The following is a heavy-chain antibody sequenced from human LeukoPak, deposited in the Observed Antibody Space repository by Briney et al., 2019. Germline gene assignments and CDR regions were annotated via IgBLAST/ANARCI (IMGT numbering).Heavy chain of an antibody. CDR3: ARSIAAAPQFDY. J-gene: IGHJ4*02. Sequence: GGSLRLSCAASGFTFSNYGMSWICQAPGKGLEWISYISSSSSLIYYADSVKGRFTISRDNAKNSLYLQMNSLRAEDTAVYYCARSIAAAPQFDYWGQGTLVTVSS. D-gene: IGHD6-13*01. CDR1: GFTFSNYG. CDR2: ISSSSSLI. V-gene: IGHV3-48*04.